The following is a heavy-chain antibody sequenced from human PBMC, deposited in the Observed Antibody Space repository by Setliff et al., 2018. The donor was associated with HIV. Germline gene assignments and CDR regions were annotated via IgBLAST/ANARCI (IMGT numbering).Heavy chain of an antibody. CDR1: GFTVNSNY. CDR3: ARDGGGAPYYGMDV. J-gene: IGHJ6*02. CDR2: FYSNGKT. Sequence: GGSLRLSCAASGFTVNSNYINWVRQAPGKGLEWVSVFYSNGKTYYADSVRGRFTISRDNSQDTVSLQMNSLRVEDTAVYYCARDGGGAPYYGMDVWGQGTTVTVS. D-gene: IGHD2-15*01. V-gene: IGHV3-66*03.